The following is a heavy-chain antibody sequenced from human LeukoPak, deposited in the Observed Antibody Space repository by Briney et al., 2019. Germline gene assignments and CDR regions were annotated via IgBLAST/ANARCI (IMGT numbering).Heavy chain of an antibody. CDR1: GFTFSSYA. Sequence: RTGGSLRLSCTASGFTFSSYAMRWVRQAPGKGLEWVLDLSGGGGSTYYADSVKGRFTSARVNSKTTLYLQMNSLRAEDTAVYYCANCITMVRGVIGQVYYWGQGNLVTVSS. CDR3: ANCITMVRGVIGQVYY. D-gene: IGHD3-10*01. CDR2: LSGGGGST. J-gene: IGHJ4*02. V-gene: IGHV3-23*01.